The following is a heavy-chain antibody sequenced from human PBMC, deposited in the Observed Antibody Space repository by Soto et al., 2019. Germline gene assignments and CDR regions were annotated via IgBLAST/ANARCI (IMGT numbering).Heavy chain of an antibody. CDR2: ITWNGGTI. D-gene: IGHD6-13*01. J-gene: IGHJ5*02. CDR1: GFTFDDYV. CDR3: AKGGSAALIAPSGRDNWFDP. V-gene: IGHV3-9*01. Sequence: PGGSLRLSCAASGFTFDDYVMHWVRQPPGRGLECVSGITWNGGTIRYVDSVKGRFTISRDNAENSLYLQMNSLRPEDTAVYYCAKGGSAALIAPSGRDNWFDPWGQGTQVTVSS.